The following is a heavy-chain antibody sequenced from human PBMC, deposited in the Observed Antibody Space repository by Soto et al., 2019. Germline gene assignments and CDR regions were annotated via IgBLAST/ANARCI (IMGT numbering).Heavy chain of an antibody. D-gene: IGHD3-10*01. CDR3: ARFGVRGNWFDP. CDR2: IYHSGST. CDR1: GGSISSSNW. V-gene: IGHV4-4*02. Sequence: LETLSLTCAVSGGSISSSNWWSWVRQPPGKGLEWIGEIYHSGSTYYNPSLKSRVTISVDRSKNQFSLKLSSVTAADTAVYYCARFGVRGNWFDPWGQGTLVTVSS. J-gene: IGHJ5*02.